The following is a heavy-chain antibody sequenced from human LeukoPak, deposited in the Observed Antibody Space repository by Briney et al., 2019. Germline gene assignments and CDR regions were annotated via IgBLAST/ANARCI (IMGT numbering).Heavy chain of an antibody. CDR1: GFIFSDYW. CDR3: ARDRGYYDSSGSHDAFDI. Sequence: GGSLRLSCAASGFIFSDYWMHWVRQAPGKGLVWVSRINSDGSSTSYADSVKGRFTISRDNAKNTLYLQMNSLRAEDTAVYYCARDRGYYDSSGSHDAFDIWGQGTMVTVSS. V-gene: IGHV3-74*01. CDR2: INSDGSST. J-gene: IGHJ3*02. D-gene: IGHD3-22*01.